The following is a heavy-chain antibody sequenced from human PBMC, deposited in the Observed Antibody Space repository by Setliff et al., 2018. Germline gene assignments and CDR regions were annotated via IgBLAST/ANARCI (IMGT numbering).Heavy chain of an antibody. CDR1: GFTFSAYA. V-gene: IGHV3-23*01. CDR2: ISPIGDST. J-gene: IGHJ4*02. CDR3: AKDDLGFAAAGTNVVFNY. D-gene: IGHD6-13*01. Sequence: HPGGSLRLSCAASGFTFSAYAMSWVRQSPGKGLEWVSAISPIGDSTYYLDSVKGRFTISRDNSKNTLYLQMNSLRAEDTAMYYCAKDDLGFAAAGTNVVFNYWGQGTLVTVSS.